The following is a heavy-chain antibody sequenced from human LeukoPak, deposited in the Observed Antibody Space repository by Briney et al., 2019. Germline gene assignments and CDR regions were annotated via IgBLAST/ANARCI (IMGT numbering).Heavy chain of an antibody. Sequence: GGSLRLSCAASGFTFSSYEMNWVRQAPGKGLEWVSYISSSGYTKYYADSVKGRFTISRDNAKNSLYLQINSLRAEDTAVYYCAELGITMIGGVWGKGTTVTISS. CDR3: AELGITMIGGV. J-gene: IGHJ6*04. D-gene: IGHD3-10*02. V-gene: IGHV3-48*03. CDR2: ISSSGYTK. CDR1: GFTFSSYE.